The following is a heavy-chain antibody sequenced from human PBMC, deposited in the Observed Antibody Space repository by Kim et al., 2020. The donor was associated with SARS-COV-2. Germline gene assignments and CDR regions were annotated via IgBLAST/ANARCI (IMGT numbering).Heavy chain of an antibody. D-gene: IGHD6-19*01. CDR1: GFTFDDYA. Sequence: GGSLRLSCAASGFTFDDYAMHWVRQAPGKGLEWVSGISWNSGSIGYADSVKGRFTISRDNAKNSLYLQMNSLRAEDTALYYCAKDLGEQWLKGGDYWGQGTLVTVSS. CDR3: AKDLGEQWLKGGDY. V-gene: IGHV3-9*01. CDR2: ISWNSGSI. J-gene: IGHJ4*02.